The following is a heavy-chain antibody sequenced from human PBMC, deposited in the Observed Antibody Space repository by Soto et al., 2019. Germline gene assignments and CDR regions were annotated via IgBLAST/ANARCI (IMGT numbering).Heavy chain of an antibody. V-gene: IGHV4-4*07. CDR1: GADLNTYS. CDR3: ARDREGGCNFYYGMDV. D-gene: IGHD6-19*01. Sequence: PSETLSLTCSVSGADLNTYSWTWIRQPAGKGLEWIGRIYTSASINYNPSLKGRVTLSVDTSTNRVSLRLASVTAADTAIYYCARDREGGCNFYYGMDVWGQGTTVTVSS. CDR2: IYTSASI. J-gene: IGHJ6*02.